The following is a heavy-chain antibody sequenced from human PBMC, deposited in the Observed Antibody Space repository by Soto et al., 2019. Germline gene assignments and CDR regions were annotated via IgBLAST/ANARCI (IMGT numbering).Heavy chain of an antibody. Sequence: PGGSLRLSCAASRFTFSSYAMSWVRQAPGKGLEWVSAISGSGGSTYYADSVKGRFTISRDNSKNTLYLQMNSLRAEDTAVYYCAKDRKYCSGGSCVFDYWGQGPLVTVSS. CDR2: ISGSGGST. CDR1: RFTFSSYA. CDR3: AKDRKYCSGGSCVFDY. J-gene: IGHJ4*02. D-gene: IGHD2-15*01. V-gene: IGHV3-23*01.